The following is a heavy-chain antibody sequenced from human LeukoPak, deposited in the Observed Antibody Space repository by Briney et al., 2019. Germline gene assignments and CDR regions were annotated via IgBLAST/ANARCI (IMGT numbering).Heavy chain of an antibody. CDR3: ARVGVYGDYGNWFDP. CDR1: GGSISSGSYY. D-gene: IGHD4-17*01. J-gene: IGHJ5*02. V-gene: IGHV4-61*02. Sequence: SETLSLTCTVSGGSISSGSYYWSWIRQPAGKGLEWIGRMDTSGSTNYNPSLKSRATISPDTSKNQFSLKLSSVTAADTAVYYCARVGVYGDYGNWFDPWGQGTLVTVSS. CDR2: MDTSGST.